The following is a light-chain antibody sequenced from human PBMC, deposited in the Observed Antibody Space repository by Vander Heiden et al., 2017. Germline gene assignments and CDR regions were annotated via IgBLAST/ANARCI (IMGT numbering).Light chain of an antibody. CDR2: SNN. V-gene: IGLV1-44*01. CDR3: AAWDSSLNGYV. CDR1: SSNSGRNT. Sequence: QSLLTQPPSPSGTPGQTVTISCSGSSSNSGRNTVSWYQQLPGAAPKHLIYSNNQRPAGVPDRFSGSKSGTSASLASSGLQSEDETDDYCAAWDSSLNGYVFGTGTKVTVL. J-gene: IGLJ1*01.